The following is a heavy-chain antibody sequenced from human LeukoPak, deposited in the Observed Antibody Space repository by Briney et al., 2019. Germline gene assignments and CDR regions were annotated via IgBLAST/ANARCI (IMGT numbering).Heavy chain of an antibody. Sequence: SEILSLTCTVSGGSIISYYWSWIRQPPGKGLEWIGYIHYSGSTKYNPSLKSRVTISVDTSNNHFSLKLSSVTAADTAVYFCARVHPDGYSAYWGQGILVTVSS. CDR1: GGSIISYY. D-gene: IGHD5-24*01. J-gene: IGHJ4*02. CDR2: IHYSGST. CDR3: ARVHPDGYSAY. V-gene: IGHV4-59*01.